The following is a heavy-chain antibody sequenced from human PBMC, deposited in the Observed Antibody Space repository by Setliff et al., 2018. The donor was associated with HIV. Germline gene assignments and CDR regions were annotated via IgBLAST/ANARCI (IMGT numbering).Heavy chain of an antibody. CDR1: GFTFGDFC. V-gene: IGHV3-30*18. CDR3: AKANKIAVDAFDI. D-gene: IGHD6-13*01. J-gene: IGHJ3*02. Sequence: GGSLRLSCETSGFTFGDFCMNWVRQAPGKGLEWVAVITFDGSDKYYADSVKGRFTLSRDNSKNTLYLQMNSLRAEDTAVYYCAKANKIAVDAFDIWGQGTMVTVSS. CDR2: ITFDGSDK.